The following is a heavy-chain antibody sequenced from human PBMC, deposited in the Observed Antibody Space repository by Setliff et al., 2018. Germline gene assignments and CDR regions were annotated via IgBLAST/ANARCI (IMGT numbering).Heavy chain of an antibody. CDR1: GGSISNGDYY. V-gene: IGHV4-30-4*08. CDR2: IYSSGST. CDR3: ARESRYYYDNLGTLDY. Sequence: PSETLSLTCTVSGGSISNGDYYWSWIRQPPGKGLEWIGYIYSSGSTYYNPSLKSRVSISVDTSKNQFSLKLSSVTAADTAVYYCARESRYYYDNLGTLDYWGQGTLVTVSS. J-gene: IGHJ4*02. D-gene: IGHD3-22*01.